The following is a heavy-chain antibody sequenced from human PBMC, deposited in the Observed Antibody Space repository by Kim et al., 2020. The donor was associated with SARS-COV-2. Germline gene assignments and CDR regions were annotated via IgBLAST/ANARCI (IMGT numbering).Heavy chain of an antibody. CDR3: ARDFAAGATSWYDRHQDC. V-gene: IGHV3-33*01. D-gene: IGHD6-13*01. Sequence: GGSLRLSCAASGFTFSSYGMHWVRQAPGKGLEWVAVIWYDGSNKYYADSVKGRFTISRDNSKNTLYLQMNSLRAEDTAVYYCARDFAAGATSWYDRHQDCWGQGTLVTVSS. CDR2: IWYDGSNK. J-gene: IGHJ4*02. CDR1: GFTFSSYG.